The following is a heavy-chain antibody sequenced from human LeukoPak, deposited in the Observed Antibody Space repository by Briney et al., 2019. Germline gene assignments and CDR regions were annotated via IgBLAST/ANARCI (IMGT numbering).Heavy chain of an antibody. CDR1: GYTFTSYY. V-gene: IGHV1-46*01. J-gene: IGHJ4*02. CDR2: INPSGGST. CDR3: AREWYSGSSEPFKRFDY. D-gene: IGHD1-26*01. Sequence: ASVKVSCTASGYTFTSYYMHWVRQAPGQGLEWMGIINPSGGSTSYAQKFQGRVTMTRDTSTSTVYMELSSLRSEDTAVYYCAREWYSGSSEPFKRFDYWGQGTLVTVSS.